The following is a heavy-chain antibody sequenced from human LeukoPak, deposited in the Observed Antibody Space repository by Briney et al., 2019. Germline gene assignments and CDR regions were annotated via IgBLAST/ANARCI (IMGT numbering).Heavy chain of an antibody. V-gene: IGHV4-59*01. CDR3: ARGNLVATLYFDY. J-gene: IGHJ4*02. CDR2: IYYSGYT. CDR1: GGSISTYY. Sequence: SETLSLTCTVSGGSISTYYWSWFRQPPGKGMEWVGYIYYSGYTNYIPSLKSRVNISLDTSKKQFSLRLSSVTAADTAVYYCARGNLVATLYFDYWGQGALVTVSS. D-gene: IGHD5-12*01.